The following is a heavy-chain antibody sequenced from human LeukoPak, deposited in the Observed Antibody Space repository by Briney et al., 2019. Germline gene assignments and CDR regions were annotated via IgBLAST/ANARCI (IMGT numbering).Heavy chain of an antibody. CDR3: ARDWAYSGSSGFDY. V-gene: IGHV3-48*04. Sequence: GRSLRLSCAASGFTFSTYSMKWVRQAPGKGLEWVSYISSGSNTIYYADSVRGRFTISRDNAKNSLYLQMNSLRADDTAVYYCARDWAYSGSSGFDYWGQGTLVTVSS. CDR2: ISSGSNTI. J-gene: IGHJ4*02. D-gene: IGHD1-26*01. CDR1: GFTFSTYS.